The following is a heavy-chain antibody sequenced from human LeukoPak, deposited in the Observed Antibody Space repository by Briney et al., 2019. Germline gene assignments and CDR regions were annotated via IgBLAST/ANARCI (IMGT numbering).Heavy chain of an antibody. CDR3: ARVTAVAPDNAFDI. D-gene: IGHD6-19*01. CDR2: ISSSGSTI. Sequence: GGSLRLSCAASGFTFSNYEMNWVRQAPGKGLEWVSYISSSGSTIYYADSVKGRFTISRDNAKNSLDLQMNSLRAEDTAVYYCARVTAVAPDNAFDIWGQGTMVTVSS. J-gene: IGHJ3*02. V-gene: IGHV3-48*03. CDR1: GFTFSNYE.